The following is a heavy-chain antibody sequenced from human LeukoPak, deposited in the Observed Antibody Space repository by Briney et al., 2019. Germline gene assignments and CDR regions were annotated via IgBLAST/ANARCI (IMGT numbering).Heavy chain of an antibody. CDR3: AKATVPVPAKAFDY. CDR2: ISGTGGAT. D-gene: IGHD2-21*02. CDR1: GFTFSIYG. J-gene: IGHJ4*02. V-gene: IGHV3-23*01. Sequence: PGGSLRLSCAASGFTFSIYGMTWVRQAPGKGLECVSVISGTGGATSYADSVRGRFTISRDNSKNTLYLQMDSLRAEDTAIYYCAKATVPVPAKAFDYWGQGTLVTVSS.